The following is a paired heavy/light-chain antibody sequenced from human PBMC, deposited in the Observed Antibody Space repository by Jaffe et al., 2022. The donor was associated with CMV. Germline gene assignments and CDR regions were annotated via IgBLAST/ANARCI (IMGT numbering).Heavy chain of an antibody. Sequence: EVQLVESGGGLLQPGRSLRLSCAASGFTFDDYAMHWVRQAPGKGLEWVSGINWINDIIGYADSVKGRFTISRDNAKTSLYLQMNSLKHEDTALYYCAKDFGIGPDDSQYGMDVWGQGTTVIVSS. CDR1: GFTFDDYA. CDR2: INWINDII. V-gene: IGHV3-9*01. CDR3: AKDFGIGPDDSQYGMDV. J-gene: IGHJ6*02. D-gene: IGHD3-3*01.
Light chain of an antibody. CDR2: EVT. CDR1: SSDVGGYNY. J-gene: IGLJ3*02. Sequence: QSALTQPPSASGSPGQSVTISCTGTSSDVGGYNYVSWYQQHPGKAPKLMIYEVTKRPSGVPDRFSGSKSGNTASLTVSGLQAEDEANYYCTSYAGRNNLVFGGGTKLTVL. CDR3: TSYAGRNNLV. V-gene: IGLV2-8*01.